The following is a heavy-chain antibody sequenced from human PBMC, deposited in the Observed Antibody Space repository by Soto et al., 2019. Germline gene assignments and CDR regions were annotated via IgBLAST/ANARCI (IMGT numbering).Heavy chain of an antibody. V-gene: IGHV4-34*01. Sequence: PSETLSLTCAVYGGSFSGYYWSWIRQPPGKGLEWIGEIIHSGSTNYNPSLKSRVTISVDTSKNQFSLKLSSVTAADTAVYYCARGRIAAAGRGNWTRPRSNWFDPWGQGTLVTVSS. CDR2: IIHSGST. CDR3: ARGRIAAAGRGNWTRPRSNWFDP. CDR1: GGSFSGYY. J-gene: IGHJ5*02. D-gene: IGHD6-13*01.